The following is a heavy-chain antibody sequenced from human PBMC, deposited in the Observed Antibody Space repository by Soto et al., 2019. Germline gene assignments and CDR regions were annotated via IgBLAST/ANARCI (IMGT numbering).Heavy chain of an antibody. V-gene: IGHV4-31*03. J-gene: IGHJ4*02. CDR1: GGSISSGGYY. CDR2: IYYSGST. CDR3: ARDLGYCTNGVCYQTYYFDY. D-gene: IGHD2-8*01. Sequence: QVQLQESGPGLVKPSQTLSLTCTVSGGSISSGGYYWSWIRQHPGKVLEWIGYIYYSGSTYYNPSLKSRVTISVDTSKNQFSLKLSSVTAADTAVYYCARDLGYCTNGVCYQTYYFDYWGQGTLVTVSS.